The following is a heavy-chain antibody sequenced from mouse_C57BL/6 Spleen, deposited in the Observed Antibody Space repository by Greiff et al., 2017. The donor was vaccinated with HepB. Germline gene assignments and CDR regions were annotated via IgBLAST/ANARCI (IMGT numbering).Heavy chain of an antibody. CDR2: ISSGSSTI. Sequence: EVHLVESGGGLVKPGGSLKLSCAASGFTFSDYGMHWVRQAPEKGLEWVAYISSGSSTIYYADTVKGRFTISRDNAKNTLFLQMTSLRSEDTAMYYCARSRDYYGSSPWFAYWGQGTLVTVSA. D-gene: IGHD1-1*01. CDR3: ARSRDYYGSSPWFAY. CDR1: GFTFSDYG. J-gene: IGHJ3*01. V-gene: IGHV5-17*01.